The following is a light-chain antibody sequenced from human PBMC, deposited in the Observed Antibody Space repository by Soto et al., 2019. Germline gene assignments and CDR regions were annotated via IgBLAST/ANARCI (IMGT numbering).Light chain of an antibody. CDR3: QQYGSSGT. Sequence: EVVLAQSPGTLSLSPGERATLSCRASQTVGTTYLAWYQHKPGQAPRLLIYGASTRATGIPDRFSGSRSGTDFTLTISRLEPEDFAVYYCQQYGSSGTFGQGTKVDI. J-gene: IGKJ1*01. CDR2: GAS. V-gene: IGKV3-20*01. CDR1: QTVGTTY.